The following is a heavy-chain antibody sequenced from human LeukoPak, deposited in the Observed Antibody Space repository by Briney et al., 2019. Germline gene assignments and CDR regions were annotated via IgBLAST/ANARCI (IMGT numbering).Heavy chain of an antibody. V-gene: IGHV3-13*01. CDR1: GFTFSSYG. Sequence: GGSLRLSCAASGFTFSSYGMHWVRQATGKGLEWVSAIGTAGDTYYPGSVKGRFTISRENAKNSLYLQMNSLRAGDTAVYYCARAVRIAVAGTNHGWFDPWGQGTLVTVSS. CDR3: ARAVRIAVAGTNHGWFDP. J-gene: IGHJ5*02. D-gene: IGHD6-19*01. CDR2: IGTAGDT.